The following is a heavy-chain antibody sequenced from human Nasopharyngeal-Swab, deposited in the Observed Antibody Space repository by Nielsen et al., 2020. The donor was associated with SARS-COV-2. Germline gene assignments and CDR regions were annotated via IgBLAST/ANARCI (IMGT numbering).Heavy chain of an antibody. CDR3: AKLQGYYTLGSYYMLDP. J-gene: IGHJ5*02. V-gene: IGHV3-23*01. D-gene: IGHD3-10*01. CDR2: ISGGGTST. Sequence: WIRQPPGKGLEWVSAISGGGTSTYYADSVKGRFTISRDNSKGTLFLQMNSLRAEDTALYYCAKLQGYYTLGSYYMLDPWGQGTLVTVSS.